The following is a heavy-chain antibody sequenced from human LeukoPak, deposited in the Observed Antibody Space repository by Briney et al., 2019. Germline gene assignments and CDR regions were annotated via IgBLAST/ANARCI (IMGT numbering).Heavy chain of an antibody. CDR3: ARVSGYHWESFYDY. Sequence: SETLSLTCTVSGGSISSSSYYWVWIRQPPVKGLEWIGSIYYSGSTYYNPSLKSRVTISVDTSKNQFSLKLRSVTAADTAVYYHARVSGYHWESFYDYWGQGTLVTVSS. J-gene: IGHJ4*02. CDR2: IYYSGST. D-gene: IGHD5-12*01. CDR1: GGSISSSSYY. V-gene: IGHV4-39*07.